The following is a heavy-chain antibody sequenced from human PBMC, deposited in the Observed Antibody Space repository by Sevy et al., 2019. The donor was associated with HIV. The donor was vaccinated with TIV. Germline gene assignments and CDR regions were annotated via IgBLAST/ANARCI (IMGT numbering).Heavy chain of an antibody. CDR2: FDPEDDET. CDR3: ATTKDYYDSSGYPFDY. Sequence: ASVKVSCKVSGYSVIEFSMHWVRQAPGKGLEWMGTFDPEDDETIYAQKIQGRVTMTEDTSTDTAYMELSSLRSEVTAVYYCATTKDYYDSSGYPFDYWGQGTLVTVSS. V-gene: IGHV1-24*01. CDR1: GYSVIEFS. D-gene: IGHD3-22*01. J-gene: IGHJ4*02.